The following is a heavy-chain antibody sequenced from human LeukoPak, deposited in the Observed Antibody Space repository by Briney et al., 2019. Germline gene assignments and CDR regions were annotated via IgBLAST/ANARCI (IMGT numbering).Heavy chain of an antibody. CDR2: ISYDGSNK. V-gene: IGHV3-30-3*01. J-gene: IGHJ4*02. D-gene: IGHD4-17*01. Sequence: GRSLRLSCAASGFTFSSYAMHWVRQAPGKGLEWVAVISYDGSNKYYADSVKGRFTISRDNSKNTLYLQMNSLKTEDTAVYYCTTHDYGDYDPFDYWGQGTLVTVSS. CDR1: GFTFSSYA. CDR3: TTHDYGDYDPFDY.